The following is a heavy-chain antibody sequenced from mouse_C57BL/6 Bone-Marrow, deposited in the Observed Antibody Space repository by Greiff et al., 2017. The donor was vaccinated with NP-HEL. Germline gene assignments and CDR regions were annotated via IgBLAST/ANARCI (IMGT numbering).Heavy chain of an antibody. V-gene: IGHV1-80*01. D-gene: IGHD2-2*01. CDR1: GYAFSSYW. CDR2: IYPGDGDT. J-gene: IGHJ4*01. Sequence: QVQLQQSGAELVKPGASVKISCKASGYAFSSYWMNWVKQRPGKGLEWIGQIYPGDGDTNYNGKFKGKATLTADKSSSTAYMQLSSLTSEDSAVYFCARDGYDVGYAMDYWGQGTSVTVSS. CDR3: ARDGYDVGYAMDY.